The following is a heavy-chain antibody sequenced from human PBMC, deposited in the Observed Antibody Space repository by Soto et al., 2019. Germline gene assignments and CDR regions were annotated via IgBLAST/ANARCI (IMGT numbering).Heavy chain of an antibody. V-gene: IGHV5-51*01. CDR1: GYSFTSYW. CDR2: IYPGDSDT. J-gene: IGHJ1*01. D-gene: IGHD2-15*01. Sequence: PGESLKISCKGSGYSFTSYWIGWVRQMPGKGLEWMGIIYPGDSDTRYSPSFQGQVTISADKSISTAYLQWSSLKASDTAMYYCARHFPRYCSGGSCHDGHHFRHWGQGTLVTVSS. CDR3: ARHFPRYCSGGSCHDGHHFRH.